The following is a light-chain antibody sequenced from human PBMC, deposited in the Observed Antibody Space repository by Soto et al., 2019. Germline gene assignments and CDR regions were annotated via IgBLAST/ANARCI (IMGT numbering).Light chain of an antibody. J-gene: IGKJ5*01. V-gene: IGKV3-20*01. Sequence: EIGLTQTTATLSLSPGERATLSCRASQSVSSYLAWYQQKPGQAPRLLIYDASNRATGIPDRFSGSGSGTDFTLTISRLEPEDFAVYYCQQHGSSPITFGQGTRLEIK. CDR1: QSVSSY. CDR3: QQHGSSPIT. CDR2: DAS.